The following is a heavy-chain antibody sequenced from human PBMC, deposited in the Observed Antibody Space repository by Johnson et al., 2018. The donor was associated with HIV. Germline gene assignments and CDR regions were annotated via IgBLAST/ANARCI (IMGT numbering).Heavy chain of an antibody. V-gene: IGHV3-30*04. J-gene: IGHJ3*02. CDR1: GFTFSSYA. Sequence: QVQLVESGGGVVQPGRSLRLSCAASGFTFSSYAMHWVRQAPGKGLEWVAVISYDGSNKYYADSVKGRFTISRDNSKNTLYLQMNSLRAEDTAVYYCARDTDMVVVPARGDAFDIWGQGTMVTVSS. D-gene: IGHD2-2*01. CDR2: ISYDGSNK. CDR3: ARDTDMVVVPARGDAFDI.